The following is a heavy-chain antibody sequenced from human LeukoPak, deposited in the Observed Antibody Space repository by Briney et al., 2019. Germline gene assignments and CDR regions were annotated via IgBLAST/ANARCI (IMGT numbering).Heavy chain of an antibody. Sequence: SETLSLTCAVYGGSFSGYYWSWIRQPPGKGLEWIGEINHSGSTNYNPSLKSRVTISVATSKNQFSLKLSSVTAADTAVYYCARHALGYCSGGSCPRYWFDPWGQGTLVTVSS. V-gene: IGHV4-34*01. J-gene: IGHJ5*02. CDR2: INHSGST. CDR3: ARHALGYCSGGSCPRYWFDP. CDR1: GGSFSGYY. D-gene: IGHD2-15*01.